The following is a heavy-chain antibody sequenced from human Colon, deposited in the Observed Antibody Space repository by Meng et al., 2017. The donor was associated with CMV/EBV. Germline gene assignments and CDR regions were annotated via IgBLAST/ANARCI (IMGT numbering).Heavy chain of an antibody. V-gene: IGHV3-30*04. D-gene: IGHD3-22*01. CDR2: MSYDESKT. J-gene: IGHJ6*02. Sequence: GGSLKISCAASGPMFSKYAMHWVRQAPGKGLEWVALMSYDESKTYYADSVQGRFTISRDISENTLYLEMNNLTPEDTAVYYCARPRGTYYYDSGMDVWGQGTTVTVSS. CDR1: GPMFSKYA. CDR3: ARPRGTYYYDSGMDV.